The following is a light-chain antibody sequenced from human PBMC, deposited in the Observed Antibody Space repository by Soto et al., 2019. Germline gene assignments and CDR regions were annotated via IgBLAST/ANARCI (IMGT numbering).Light chain of an antibody. CDR3: SSYEGSNHGVV. J-gene: IGLJ2*01. CDR1: SSDVGAYNY. CDR2: EVN. V-gene: IGLV2-8*01. Sequence: QSALSQPPSASGSPGQSFTISCTGGSSDVGAYNYVSWYQQHPGKAPKLMIYEVNMRPSVVPGRFSGSKSGNTASLTVYGLPTDDEADYDCSSYEGSNHGVVFGGGTKLPVL.